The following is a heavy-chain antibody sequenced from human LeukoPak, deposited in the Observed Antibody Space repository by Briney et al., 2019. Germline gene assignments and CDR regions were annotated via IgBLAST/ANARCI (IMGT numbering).Heavy chain of an antibody. Sequence: GGSLRLSCAASGFTSSRHWMSWVRLAPGKGLEWVANIKYDGSEIYCVDSVKGRFTISRDNAKNSMYLQMNRLRAEDTALYYCAREGDYMWSFLIWGQGTMVTVSS. D-gene: IGHD1-26*01. V-gene: IGHV3-7*01. J-gene: IGHJ3*02. CDR1: GFTSSRHW. CDR3: AREGDYMWSFLI. CDR2: IKYDGSEI.